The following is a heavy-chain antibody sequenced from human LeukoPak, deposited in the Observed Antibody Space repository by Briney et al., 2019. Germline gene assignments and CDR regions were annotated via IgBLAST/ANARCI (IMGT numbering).Heavy chain of an antibody. V-gene: IGHV3-23*01. CDR3: AKDRAQQLVLDF. D-gene: IGHD6-13*01. CDR2: IIGSGSST. Sequence: GGSLRLSCAASGFTFRSYSMNWVRQATGKGLEWVSAIIGSGSSTYYADSVKGRFTISRDNSKNTLFLQMNSLRAEDTAVYYCAKDRAQQLVLDFWGQGTLVTVSS. CDR1: GFTFRSYS. J-gene: IGHJ4*02.